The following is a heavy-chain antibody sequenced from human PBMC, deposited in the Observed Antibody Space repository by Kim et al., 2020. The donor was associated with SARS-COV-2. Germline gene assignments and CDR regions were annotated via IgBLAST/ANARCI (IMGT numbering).Heavy chain of an antibody. J-gene: IGHJ6*02. Sequence: GGSLRLSCAASGFTFSSYGMHWVRQAPGKGLEWVAVIWYDGSNKYYADSVKGRFTISRDNSKNTLYLQMNSLRAEDTAVYYCARVEPDLYGMDVWGQGTTVTVSS. CDR2: IWYDGSNK. V-gene: IGHV3-33*01. CDR1: GFTFSSYG. CDR3: ARVEPDLYGMDV.